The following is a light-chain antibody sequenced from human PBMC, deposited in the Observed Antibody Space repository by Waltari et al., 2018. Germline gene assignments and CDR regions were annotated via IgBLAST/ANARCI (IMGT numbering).Light chain of an antibody. CDR2: AAS. CDR1: QGISTW. CDR3: QQANSLPL. V-gene: IGKV1-12*01. J-gene: IGKJ4*01. Sequence: DIQMTQSPSSVSASLGDRVTITCRSSQGISTWLGWYQQKPGKAPKPLIYAASSLQSGVPSRFSGSGSGTEFTLTISSLQPEDFATYYCQQANSLPLFGGGTKVEIK.